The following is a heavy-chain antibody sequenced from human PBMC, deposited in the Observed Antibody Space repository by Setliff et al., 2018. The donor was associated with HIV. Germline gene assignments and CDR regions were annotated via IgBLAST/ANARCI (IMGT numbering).Heavy chain of an antibody. Sequence: GGSLRLSCAASGFTFSSYWMSWVRQAPGKGLEWVANIKQDGSQKYYVDSLKGRFTISRDNANDSLYLQMTSLRADDTAVYCCARSTSGTGTSPYYFDYWGQGTLVTVSS. J-gene: IGHJ4*02. CDR1: GFTFSSYW. CDR2: IKQDGSQK. CDR3: ARSTSGTGTSPYYFDY. V-gene: IGHV3-7*01. D-gene: IGHD1-7*01.